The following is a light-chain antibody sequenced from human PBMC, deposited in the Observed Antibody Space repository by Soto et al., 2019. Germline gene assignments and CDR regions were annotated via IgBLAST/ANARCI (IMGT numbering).Light chain of an antibody. Sequence: EIVLTQSPGTLSLSPGERATLSCRASQSVSSSYLAWYQQKPGQAPRVLIYGASSRATGIPDRFSGSGSGTDFTLTISRLEPEDFAVFYCQQYGSSPYTSGQGTKLEIK. CDR1: QSVSSSY. J-gene: IGKJ2*01. CDR2: GAS. CDR3: QQYGSSPYT. V-gene: IGKV3-20*01.